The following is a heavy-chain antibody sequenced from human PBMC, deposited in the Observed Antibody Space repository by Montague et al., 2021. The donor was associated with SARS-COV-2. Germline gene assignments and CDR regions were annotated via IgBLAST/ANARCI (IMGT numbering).Heavy chain of an antibody. CDR2: IHNGGTT. J-gene: IGHJ4*02. D-gene: IGHD2-21*01. CDR3: ARHLAYCAGDCYPDYFDY. V-gene: IGHV4-39*01. Sequence: SETLPLTCTVSGGSLSSGLFYWGWIRQPPGKGLEWIGSIHNGGTTTNNPSLKSRVTLSADSSKNQFSLRLDSMTAADTAVYYCARHLAYCAGDCYPDYFDYWGLGTLVTVSS. CDR1: GGSLSSGLFY.